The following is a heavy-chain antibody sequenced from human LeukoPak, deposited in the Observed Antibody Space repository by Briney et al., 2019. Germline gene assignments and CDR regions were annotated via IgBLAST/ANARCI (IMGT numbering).Heavy chain of an antibody. D-gene: IGHD3-22*01. CDR2: IFYSGST. CDR3: ARHAGGYSSFDY. J-gene: IGHJ4*02. Sequence: ASETLSLTCTVSGGSISNYYWSWIRQPPGKGPEWIGYIFYSGSTNYNPSLKSRVTISVHTSKNQFSLKLSSVTAADTAVYYCARHAGGYSSFDYWGQGTLVTVSS. V-gene: IGHV4-59*08. CDR1: GGSISNYY.